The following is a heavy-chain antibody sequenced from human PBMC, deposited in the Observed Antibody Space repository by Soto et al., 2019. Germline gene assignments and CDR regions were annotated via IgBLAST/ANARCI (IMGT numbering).Heavy chain of an antibody. CDR2: IYYSGST. CDR3: ARHQRVYDFWSGNNAFDI. V-gene: IGHV4-59*08. Sequence: PSETLSLTCTVSGGSISSYYWSWIRQPPGKGLEWIGYIYYSGSTNYNPSLKSRVTISVDTSKNQFSLKLSSVTAADTAVYYCARHQRVYDFWSGNNAFDIWGQGTMVTVSS. CDR1: GGSISSYY. J-gene: IGHJ3*02. D-gene: IGHD3-3*01.